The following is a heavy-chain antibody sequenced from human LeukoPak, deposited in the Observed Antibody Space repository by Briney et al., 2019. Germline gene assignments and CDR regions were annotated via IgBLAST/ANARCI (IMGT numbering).Heavy chain of an antibody. V-gene: IGHV3-21*01. CDR2: ISGASIDI. CDR3: VRDRYSFGEYNYYYAMDV. CDR1: GFTLSSYS. Sequence: GRSLRLSCAASGFTLSSYSMSWVRQAPGKGLGWVSSISGASIDIYYADSVKGRFTISRDNAKNSLYLNMNSLSVEDAAVYFCVRDRYSFGEYNYYYAMDVWGQGTTVTVSS. J-gene: IGHJ6*02. D-gene: IGHD3-16*01.